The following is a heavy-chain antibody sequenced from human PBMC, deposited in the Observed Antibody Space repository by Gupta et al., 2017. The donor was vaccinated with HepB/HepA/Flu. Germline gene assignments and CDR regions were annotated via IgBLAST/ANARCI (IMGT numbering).Heavy chain of an antibody. J-gene: IGHJ6*02. D-gene: IGHD2-21*02. V-gene: IGHV4-59*08. Sequence: QVQLQESGPGLVKPSETLSLTCTVSGGSISSYYWSWIRQPPGKGLEWIGYIYYSGSTNYNPSLKSRVTISVDTSKNQFSLKLSSVTAADPAVYYCARQRQPLLGLEYFYYYGSDVWGQGTTVTVSS. CDR3: ARQRQPLLGLEYFYYYGSDV. CDR1: GGSISSYY. CDR2: IYYSGST.